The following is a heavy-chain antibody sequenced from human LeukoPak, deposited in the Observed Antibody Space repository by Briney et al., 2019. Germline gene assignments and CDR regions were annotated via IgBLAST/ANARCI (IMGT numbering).Heavy chain of an antibody. D-gene: IGHD3-22*01. CDR2: IYATGST. Sequence: SETLSLTCTASGGSVNSDIYYWYWIRQPPGKGLEWIGYIYATGSTNYNPSLKSRVTISVDTSKNQFSLKLSAVTAADTAVYYCARADSSGYYWLDYWGQGTLVTVSS. CDR1: GGSVNSDIYY. V-gene: IGHV4-61*01. J-gene: IGHJ4*02. CDR3: ARADSSGYYWLDY.